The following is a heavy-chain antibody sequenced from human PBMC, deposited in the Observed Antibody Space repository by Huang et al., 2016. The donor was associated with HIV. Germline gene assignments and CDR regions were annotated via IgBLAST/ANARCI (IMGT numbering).Heavy chain of an antibody. CDR2: ISADSGNP. V-gene: IGHV1-18*04. J-gene: IGHJ6*02. CDR1: GYTFNNYG. D-gene: IGHD3-10*01. Sequence: QVHLVQSRGELKKPGASVRVSCKTSGYTFNNYGIGWVRQAPGQGLEWMGWISADSGNPNYAQKFQGRLPLTTDTSTRTVYMDLRSLRSDDTAVYYCATDTRAYYYGSGTNGMDVWGQGTTVIVSS. CDR3: ATDTRAYYYGSGTNGMDV.